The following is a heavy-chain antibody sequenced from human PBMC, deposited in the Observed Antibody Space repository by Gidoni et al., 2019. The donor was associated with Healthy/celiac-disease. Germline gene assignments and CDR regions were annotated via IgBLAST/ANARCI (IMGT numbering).Heavy chain of an antibody. Sequence: EVPLVESGGGLVQPGGSLRLSCAASGFTVSSKYMSWVRQAPGKGLEWVSVIYSGGSTYYADSVKGRFTISRDNSKNTLYLQMNSLRAEDTAVYYCARDRWTQQLGGSRYDWFDPWGQGTLVTVSS. D-gene: IGHD6-13*01. CDR2: IYSGGST. J-gene: IGHJ5*02. V-gene: IGHV3-66*01. CDR3: ARDRWTQQLGGSRYDWFDP. CDR1: GFTVSSKY.